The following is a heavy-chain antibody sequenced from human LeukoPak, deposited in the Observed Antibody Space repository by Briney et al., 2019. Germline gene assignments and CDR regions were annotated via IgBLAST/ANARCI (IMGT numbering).Heavy chain of an antibody. D-gene: IGHD2-21*02. CDR1: GFTVSSNY. J-gene: IGHJ6*02. V-gene: IGHV3-53*01. CDR2: IYSGGST. Sequence: GGSLRLSCAASGFTVSSNYMSWVRQAPGKGLEWVSVIYSGGSTYYADSVKGRFTISRDNSKNTLYLQMNSLRAEDTAVYYCARTRGGDRMYYYGMDVWGQGTTVTVSS. CDR3: ARTRGGDRMYYYGMDV.